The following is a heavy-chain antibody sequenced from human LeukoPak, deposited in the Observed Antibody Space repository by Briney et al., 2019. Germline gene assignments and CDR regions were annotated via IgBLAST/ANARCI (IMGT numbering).Heavy chain of an antibody. CDR3: ARDISCFDY. V-gene: IGHV3-7*01. CDR2: IKPDGSEK. Sequence: GGSLRLSCAASGFSFSNYWLSWVRQAPGKGPEWVANIKPDGSEKYYVDSVEGRFTISRDNAKNSLYLQMKSLRAEDTAVYYCARDISCFDYWGQGTLVTFSS. CDR1: GFSFSNYW. J-gene: IGHJ4*02.